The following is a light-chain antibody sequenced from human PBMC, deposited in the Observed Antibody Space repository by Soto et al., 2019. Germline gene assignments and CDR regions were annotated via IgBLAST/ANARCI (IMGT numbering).Light chain of an antibody. J-gene: IGKJ4*01. Sequence: AIQFTQSPASLSSCLLDIVTITCRASQGISSALAWYQQKPGKAPKLLIYDASSLESGVPSRFSGSGSGTDFTLTISSLQPEDFATYYCQQFNNYPLTFGGGTKV. CDR2: DAS. V-gene: IGKV1D-13*01. CDR3: QQFNNYPLT. CDR1: QGISSA.